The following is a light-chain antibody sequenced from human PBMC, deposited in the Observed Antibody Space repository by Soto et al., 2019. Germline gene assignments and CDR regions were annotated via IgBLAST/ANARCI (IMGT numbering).Light chain of an antibody. CDR2: EGG. CDR1: RSDVGKYNL. Sequence: QSALTQPASVSGSPGQSITISCTGTRSDVGKYNLVSWYQHYPGRAPKVLIYEGGKRPSGVSNRFSASKSGNTASLTISGLQPEDEAEYYCFSYAGSTTGVFGTGTKLTVL. V-gene: IGLV2-23*01. CDR3: FSYAGSTTGV. J-gene: IGLJ1*01.